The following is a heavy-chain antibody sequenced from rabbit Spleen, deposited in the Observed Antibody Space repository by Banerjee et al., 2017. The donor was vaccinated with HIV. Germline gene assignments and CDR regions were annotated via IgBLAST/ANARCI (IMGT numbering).Heavy chain of an antibody. D-gene: IGHD8-1*01. CDR1: GVSLNDKDV. CDR3: ARDSGSSFSSYGMDL. CDR2: IDTGSSGFT. V-gene: IGHV1S45*01. J-gene: IGHJ6*01. Sequence: EQLEESGGGLVKPEGSLTLTCKASGVSLNDKDVMCWVRQAPGKGLEWIACIDTGSSGFTYFASWAKGRFTISKTSSTTVTLQMTRLTAADTATYFCARDSGSSFSSYGMDLWGPGTLVTVS.